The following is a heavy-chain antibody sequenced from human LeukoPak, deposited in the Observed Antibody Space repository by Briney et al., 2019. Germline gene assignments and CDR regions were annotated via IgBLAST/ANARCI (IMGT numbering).Heavy chain of an antibody. V-gene: IGHV3-30*18. D-gene: IGHD1-20*01. CDR2: ISYDGSNK. Sequence: GGSLRLSCAVPGFTFSSYGMHWVRQAPGKGLEWVAVISYDGSNKYYADSVKGRFTISRDNSKNTLYLQMNSLRAEDTAVYYCAKGKDNWYLYGMAVWGQGTTVTVSS. CDR3: AKGKDNWYLYGMAV. CDR1: GFTFSSYG. J-gene: IGHJ6*02.